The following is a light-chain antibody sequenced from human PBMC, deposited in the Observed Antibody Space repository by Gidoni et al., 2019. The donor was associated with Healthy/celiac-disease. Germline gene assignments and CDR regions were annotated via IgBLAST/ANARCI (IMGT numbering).Light chain of an antibody. CDR1: QSLLHSNGYNY. CDR3: MQALQTPLT. CDR2: LGS. Sequence: DIVMTQSPLSLPVTPGEPASISCRSSQSLLHSNGYNYLDWYLQKPGQSPQLLIYLGSNRASGVPDGFSGSGSGTDFTLKISRVEAEDVGVYYCMQALQTPLTFGGXTKVEIK. V-gene: IGKV2-28*01. J-gene: IGKJ4*01.